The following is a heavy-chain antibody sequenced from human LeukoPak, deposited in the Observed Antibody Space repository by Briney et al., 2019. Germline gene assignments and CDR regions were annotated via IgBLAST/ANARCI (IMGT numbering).Heavy chain of an antibody. CDR2: VYTSGST. Sequence: SETLSLTCTVSGASISTNSYYWSWVRQPAGKGLEWIGRVYTSGSTNSNPSLKSRVTMSVDSSKNQFSLRLSSVTAADTAVYYCAREKKHQLTSIYYYYYYMDVCGKGTAVTVSS. J-gene: IGHJ6*03. D-gene: IGHD1-1*01. V-gene: IGHV4-61*02. CDR1: GASISTNSYY. CDR3: AREKKHQLTSIYYYYYYMDV.